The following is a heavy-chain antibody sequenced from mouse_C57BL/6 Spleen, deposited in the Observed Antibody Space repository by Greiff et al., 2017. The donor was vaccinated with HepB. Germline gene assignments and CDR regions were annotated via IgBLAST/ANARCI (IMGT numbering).Heavy chain of an antibody. J-gene: IGHJ4*01. Sequence: EVQGVESGGGLVKPGGSLKLSCAASGFTFSDYGMHWVRQAPEKGLEWVAYISSGSSTIYYADTVKGRFTISRDNAKNTLFLQMTSLRSEDAARYYCASCYYYYAVDYWGQGTSVTVSS. D-gene: IGHD1-1*01. CDR2: ISSGSSTI. CDR3: ASCYYYYAVDY. V-gene: IGHV5-17*01. CDR1: GFTFSDYG.